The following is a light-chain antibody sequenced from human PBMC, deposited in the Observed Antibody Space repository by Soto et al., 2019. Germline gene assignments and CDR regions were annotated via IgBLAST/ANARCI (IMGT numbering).Light chain of an antibody. V-gene: IGKV4-1*01. J-gene: IGKJ3*01. Sequence: DIVMTQSPDSLAVSLGERATLSCKSSQSVLYSSNNKNYLAWYQQKPGQPPKLLIYWASTRESGVPDRFSGSGSGTDFTLTISSLQAEDVAVYYCHQFYSSFTFGPGTKVDIK. CDR3: HQFYSSFT. CDR1: QSVLYSSNNKNY. CDR2: WAS.